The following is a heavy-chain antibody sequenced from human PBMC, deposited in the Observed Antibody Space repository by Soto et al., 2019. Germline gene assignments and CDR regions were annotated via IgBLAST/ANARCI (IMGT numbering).Heavy chain of an antibody. V-gene: IGHV3-33*01. CDR1: GFTFSSYG. J-gene: IGHJ3*02. D-gene: IGHD1-26*01. CDR2: IWYDGSNK. Sequence: QVQLVESGGGVVQPGRSLRLSCAASGFTFSSYGMHWVRQAPGKGLEGVAVIWYDGSNKYYADSVKGRFTISRDNSKNTLYLQMNILRAEDTAVYYCARDHVVGASHAFDIWGQGTMVTVSS. CDR3: ARDHVVGASHAFDI.